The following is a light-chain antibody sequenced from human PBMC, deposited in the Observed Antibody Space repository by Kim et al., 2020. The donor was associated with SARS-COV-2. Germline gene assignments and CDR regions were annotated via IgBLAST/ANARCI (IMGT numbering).Light chain of an antibody. CDR3: QQYNNWPLLT. Sequence: SPGERATLSCRASQSVSSNLAWYQQKPGQAPRLLIYDASTRATGIPARFSGSGSGTEFTLTISSLQSEDFAVYYCQQYNNWPLLTFGGGTKVEIK. CDR1: QSVSSN. J-gene: IGKJ4*01. V-gene: IGKV3-15*01. CDR2: DAS.